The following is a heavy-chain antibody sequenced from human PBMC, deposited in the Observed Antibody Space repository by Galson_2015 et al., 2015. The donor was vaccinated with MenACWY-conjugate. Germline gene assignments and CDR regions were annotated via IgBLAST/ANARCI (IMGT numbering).Heavy chain of an antibody. Sequence: GSIQHYADSVKGRFTISRDNSKNTLYLQMNYLRAEDTAVYYCARVGGSSLAPFDYWGQGTLVTVSS. CDR3: ARVGGSSLAPFDY. CDR2: GSIQ. D-gene: IGHD6-6*01. J-gene: IGHJ4*02. V-gene: IGHV3-30*07.